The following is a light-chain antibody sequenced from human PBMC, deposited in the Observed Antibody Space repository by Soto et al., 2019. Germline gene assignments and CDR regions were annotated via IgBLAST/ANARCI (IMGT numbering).Light chain of an antibody. CDR3: QQYNSIRA. CDR2: AAS. V-gene: IGKV1-27*01. J-gene: IGKJ1*01. CDR1: QGISNY. Sequence: DIQMTQSPSSLSASVGDRVTITCRASQGISNYLAWYQQKPGKVPKLLIYAASTLQSGVPSRFSGSGSGTEFTLTISSLQPDDFATYYCQQYNSIRAFGQGTKVDIK.